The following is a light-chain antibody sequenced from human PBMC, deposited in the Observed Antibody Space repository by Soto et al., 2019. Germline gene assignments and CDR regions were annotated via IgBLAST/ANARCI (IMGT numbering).Light chain of an antibody. Sequence: QSVLTQPASVSGSPGQSITISCTGTSSDVGGYKYVSWYQHHPGKAPKLMIYEVSNRPSGVSNRFSGSKSGNTASLTISGLQAEDEADYYCSSYAGSSTFVFGTGTKVTVL. CDR2: EVS. J-gene: IGLJ1*01. V-gene: IGLV2-14*01. CDR1: SSDVGGYKY. CDR3: SSYAGSSTFV.